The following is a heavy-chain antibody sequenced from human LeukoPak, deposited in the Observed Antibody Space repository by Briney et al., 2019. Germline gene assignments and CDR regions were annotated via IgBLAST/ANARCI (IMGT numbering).Heavy chain of an antibody. CDR1: GFTFSSYA. CDR2: ISGSGGST. J-gene: IGHJ4*02. Sequence: PGGSLRLSCAASGFTFSSYAMSWVRQAPGKGLEWVSAISGSGGSTYYADSVKGRFTISRDNSKNTLYLQMHSLRAEDTAIYYCARDRALRGVDYWGQGTLVTVSS. V-gene: IGHV3-23*01. CDR3: ARDRALRGVDY.